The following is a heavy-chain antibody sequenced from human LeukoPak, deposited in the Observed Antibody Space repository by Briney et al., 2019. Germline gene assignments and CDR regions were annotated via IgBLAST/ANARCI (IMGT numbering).Heavy chain of an antibody. CDR1: GFTFSSYW. D-gene: IGHD3-16*01. J-gene: IGHJ4*02. V-gene: IGHV3-74*01. Sequence: PGGSLRLSCAASGFTFSSYWMHWVRQAPGKGLVWVSRINSDGSSTSYADSVKGRFTIPRDNAKNTLYLQMNSLRAEDTAVYYCARDGGGGDYGYWGQGTLVTVSS. CDR2: INSDGSST. CDR3: ARDGGGGDYGY.